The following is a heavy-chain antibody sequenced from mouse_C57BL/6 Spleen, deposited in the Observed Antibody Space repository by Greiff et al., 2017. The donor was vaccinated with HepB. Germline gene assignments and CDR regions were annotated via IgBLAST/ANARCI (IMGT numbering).Heavy chain of an antibody. CDR3: ARSGYYPWFAY. CDR1: GFTFSDYG. J-gene: IGHJ3*01. D-gene: IGHD2-3*01. V-gene: IGHV5-17*01. Sequence: EVKLMESGGGLVKPGGSLKLSCAASGFTFSDYGMHWVRQAPEKGLEWVAYISSGSSTIYYADTVKGRFTISRDNAKNTLFLQMTSLRSEDTAMYYCARSGYYPWFAYWGQGTLVTVSA. CDR2: ISSGSSTI.